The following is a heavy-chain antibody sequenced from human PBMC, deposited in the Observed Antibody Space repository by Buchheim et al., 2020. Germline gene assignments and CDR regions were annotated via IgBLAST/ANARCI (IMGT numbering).Heavy chain of an antibody. D-gene: IGHD3-3*01. V-gene: IGHV3-23*04. Sequence: VQLVESGGGVVQPGRSLRLSCAASGFTFSSYGMHWVRQAPGKGLEWVSAISGSGGSTYYADSVKGRFTISRDNSQNTLYLQMNSLRAEDTAVYYCAKVGEDWSGYSFNWFDPWGQGTL. CDR2: ISGSGGST. CDR1: GFTFSSYG. J-gene: IGHJ5*02. CDR3: AKVGEDWSGYSFNWFDP.